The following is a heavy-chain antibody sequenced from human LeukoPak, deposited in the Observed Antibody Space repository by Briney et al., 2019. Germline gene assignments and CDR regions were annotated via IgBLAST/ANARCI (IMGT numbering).Heavy chain of an antibody. CDR2: IYYSGST. Sequence: PSETLSLTCTVSGGSISSYYWSWIRQPPGKGLEWIGYIYYSGSTNYNPSLKSRVTISVDTSKNQFSLKLSSVTAADTAVYYCARVPAAGPFDYWGQGTPVTVSS. V-gene: IGHV4-59*01. J-gene: IGHJ4*02. D-gene: IGHD6-13*01. CDR1: GGSISSYY. CDR3: ARVPAAGPFDY.